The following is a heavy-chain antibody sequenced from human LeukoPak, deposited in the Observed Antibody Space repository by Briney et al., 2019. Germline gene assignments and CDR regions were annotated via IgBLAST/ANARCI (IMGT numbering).Heavy chain of an antibody. CDR3: ARARPGGYNPFDY. CDR2: IIPIFGTA. J-gene: IGHJ4*02. Sequence: SVKVSCKASGGTFSSYAISWVRQAPGQGLEWMGRIIPIFGTANYAQKFQGRVTITTDESTSTAYMELSSLRSEDTAVYYCARARPGGYNPFDYWGQGTLVTVSS. V-gene: IGHV1-69*05. D-gene: IGHD5-24*01. CDR1: GGTFSSYA.